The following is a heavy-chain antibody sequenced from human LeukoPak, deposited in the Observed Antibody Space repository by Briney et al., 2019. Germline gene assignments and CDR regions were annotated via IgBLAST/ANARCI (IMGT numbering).Heavy chain of an antibody. J-gene: IGHJ6*02. CDR2: IYYSGSA. CDR3: ARDGSNWSNDYYHGVGV. CDR1: GDSVTTYY. D-gene: IGHD4-11*01. V-gene: IGHV4-59*02. Sequence: SETLSLTCTVSGDSVTTYYWSWIRQPPGKGLEWLGYIYYSGSATYNPSLKSRVTISVDTSKNQFSLKLSSVTAADTAEYYCARDGSNWSNDYYHGVGVWGRGTTVTVSS.